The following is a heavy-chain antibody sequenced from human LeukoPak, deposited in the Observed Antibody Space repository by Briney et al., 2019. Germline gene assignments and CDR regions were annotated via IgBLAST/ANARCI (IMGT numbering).Heavy chain of an antibody. V-gene: IGHV4-34*01. CDR3: ASFKGY. Sequence: PSETLSLTCAVYGGSFSGYYWSWIRQPPGKGLEWIGEINHSGSTNYNPSLKSRVTISVDTSKNQFSLKLSSVTAADTAVYYCASFKGYWGQGTLVTVSS. CDR2: INHSGST. CDR1: GGSFSGYY. J-gene: IGHJ4*02.